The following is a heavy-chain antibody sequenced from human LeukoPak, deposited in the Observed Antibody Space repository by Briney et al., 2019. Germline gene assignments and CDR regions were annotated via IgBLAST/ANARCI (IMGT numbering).Heavy chain of an antibody. CDR3: AKSHESSGYYYYTFDY. V-gene: IGHV3-23*01. D-gene: IGHD3-22*01. CDR1: GFTFSSYA. Sequence: PGGSLRLSCAASGFTFSSYAVSWVRQAPGKGLEWVSVVSGLGGSTYYADSVKGRFTISRDNSKNTLYVQMNSLRAEDTAVYYCAKSHESSGYYYYTFDYWGQGTLVTVSS. CDR2: VSGLGGST. J-gene: IGHJ4*02.